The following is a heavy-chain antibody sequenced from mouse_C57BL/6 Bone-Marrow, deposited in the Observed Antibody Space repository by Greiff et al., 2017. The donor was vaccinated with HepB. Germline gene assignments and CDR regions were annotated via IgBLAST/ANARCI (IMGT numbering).Heavy chain of an antibody. Sequence: EVKVVESGPGMVKPSQSLSLTCTVTGYSITSGYDWHWIRHFPGNKLEWMGYISYSGSTNYNPSLKSRISITHDTSKNHFFLKLNSVTTEDTATYYCARGKEAWFAYWGQGTLVTVSA. V-gene: IGHV3-1*01. CDR2: ISYSGST. CDR1: GYSITSGYD. CDR3: ARGKEAWFAY. J-gene: IGHJ3*01.